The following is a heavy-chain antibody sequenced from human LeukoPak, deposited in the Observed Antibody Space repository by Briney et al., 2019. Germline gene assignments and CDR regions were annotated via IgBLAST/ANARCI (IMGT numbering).Heavy chain of an antibody. J-gene: IGHJ3*02. CDR1: GGSISSSSYY. D-gene: IGHD3-22*01. Sequence: SETLSLTCTVSGGSISSSSYYWGWIRQPPGKGLEWIATIYYTGSTYYSPSLKSRVTISVDTSKNQFSLKLSSVTAADTAVYYCARQRFDSRGYGAFDIWGQGTMVTVSS. CDR3: ARQRFDSRGYGAFDI. CDR2: IYYTGST. V-gene: IGHV4-39*01.